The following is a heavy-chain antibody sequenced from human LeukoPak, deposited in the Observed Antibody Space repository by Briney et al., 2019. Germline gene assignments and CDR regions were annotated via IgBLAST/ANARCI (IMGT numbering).Heavy chain of an antibody. CDR2: ISSSSSYT. CDR1: GFTFSDYY. D-gene: IGHD1-26*01. CDR3: ALSGSYYNFDY. J-gene: IGHJ4*02. V-gene: IGHV3-11*06. Sequence: GGSLRLSCAAPGFTFSDYYMSWIRQAPGKGLEWVSYISSSSSYTNYADSVKGRFTISRDNAKNSLYLQMNSLRAEDTAVYYCALSGSYYNFDYWGQGTLVTVSS.